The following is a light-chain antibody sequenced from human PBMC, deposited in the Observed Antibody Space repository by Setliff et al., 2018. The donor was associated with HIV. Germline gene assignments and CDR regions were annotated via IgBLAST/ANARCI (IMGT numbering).Light chain of an antibody. Sequence: QSALAQPPSASGSPGQSVTISCTGTSSDIGGYTYVPWYQQHPGKAPKLVIYEVNKRPSGVPDRFSGSKSGNTASLTVSGLQAEDEADYYCSSYAGSNNLVFGGGTKVTVL. V-gene: IGLV2-8*01. CDR3: SSYAGSNNLV. J-gene: IGLJ2*01. CDR1: SSDIGGYTY. CDR2: EVN.